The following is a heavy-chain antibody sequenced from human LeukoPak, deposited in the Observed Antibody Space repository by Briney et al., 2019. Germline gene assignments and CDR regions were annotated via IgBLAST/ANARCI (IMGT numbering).Heavy chain of an antibody. CDR2: ISSSCSYI. Sequence: GGSLRLSCAASGFTFSSYSMNWVRQAPGKGLEWVSSISSSCSYIYYADSVKGRFTISRDNAKNSLYLQMNSLRAEDTAVYYCARGADRDGYNYGSSFDYWGQGTLVTVSS. CDR1: GFTFSSYS. CDR3: ARGADRDGYNYGSSFDY. V-gene: IGHV3-21*01. D-gene: IGHD5-24*01. J-gene: IGHJ4*02.